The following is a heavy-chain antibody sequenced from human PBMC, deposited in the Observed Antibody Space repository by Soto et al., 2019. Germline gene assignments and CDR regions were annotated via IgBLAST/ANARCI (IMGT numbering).Heavy chain of an antibody. CDR1: GFTFSDHY. V-gene: IGHV3-11*01. CDR3: ARSAASGRHFDH. Sequence: QVQLVESGGGLVMPGESLRLSCAASGFTFSDHYMSWIRQAPGKGLEWVSYISSSVNSMYYADSLKGRFTVSRDNAENTLYLKMNSLRAEDTAVYYCARSAASGRHFDHWGQGTLVSVSS. D-gene: IGHD6-13*01. CDR2: ISSSVNSM. J-gene: IGHJ4*02.